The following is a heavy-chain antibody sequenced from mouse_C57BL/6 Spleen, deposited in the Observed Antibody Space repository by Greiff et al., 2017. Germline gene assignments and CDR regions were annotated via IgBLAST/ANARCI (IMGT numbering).Heavy chain of an antibody. CDR3: ARRTTVRGFDY. V-gene: IGHV5-17*01. Sequence: EVKLMESGGGLVKPGGSLKLSCAASGFTFSDYGMHWVRQAPEKGLEWVAYISSGSSTIYYADTVKGRFTISRDNAKNTLFLQMTSLRSEDTAMYYCARRTTVRGFDYWGQGTTLTVSS. CDR1: GFTFSDYG. D-gene: IGHD1-1*01. CDR2: ISSGSSTI. J-gene: IGHJ2*01.